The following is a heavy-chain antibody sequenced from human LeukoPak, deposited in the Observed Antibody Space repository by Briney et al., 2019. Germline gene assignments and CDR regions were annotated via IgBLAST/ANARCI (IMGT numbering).Heavy chain of an antibody. CDR3: AREPQRIAAAGPFDY. CDR1: GFTFSDYY. Sequence: GGSLRLSCAASGFTFSDYYMSWIRQAPGKGLEWVSYISSSGSTIYYADSVKGRFTISRGNAKNSLYLQMNSLRAEDTAVYYCAREPQRIAAAGPFDYWGQGTLVTVSS. CDR2: ISSSGSTI. D-gene: IGHD6-13*01. V-gene: IGHV3-11*04. J-gene: IGHJ4*02.